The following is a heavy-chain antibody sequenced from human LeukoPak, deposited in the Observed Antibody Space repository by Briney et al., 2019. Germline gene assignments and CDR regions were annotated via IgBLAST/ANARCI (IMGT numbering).Heavy chain of an antibody. J-gene: IGHJ4*02. Sequence: ASVKVSCKAFGYTFKGFYMHWVRQAPGQGLEWMGWINPNSGVTNFAQKFQGRVSMTRDTSINTAYMDLSSLRSEDTAVYYCARGAAAADDYWGQGTLVTVSS. CDR1: GYTFKGFY. CDR2: INPNSGVT. V-gene: IGHV1-2*02. D-gene: IGHD6-13*01. CDR3: ARGAAAADDY.